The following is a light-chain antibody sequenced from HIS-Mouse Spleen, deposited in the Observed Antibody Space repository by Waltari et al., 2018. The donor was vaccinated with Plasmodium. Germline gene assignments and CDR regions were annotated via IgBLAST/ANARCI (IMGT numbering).Light chain of an antibody. CDR2: DVS. V-gene: IGLV2-11*01. Sequence: QSALTQPRSVSGSPGQSVTVSCTGPSRAVGCYNYVSWYQQPPGKAPKLMIYDVSKRPSGVPDRFSGSKSGNTASLTISGLQAEDEADYYCCSYAGSYTYVFGTGTKVTVL. CDR3: CSYAGSYTYV. J-gene: IGLJ1*01. CDR1: SRAVGCYNY.